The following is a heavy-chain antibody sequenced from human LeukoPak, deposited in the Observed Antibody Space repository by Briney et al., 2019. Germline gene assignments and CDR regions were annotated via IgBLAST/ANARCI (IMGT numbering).Heavy chain of an antibody. J-gene: IGHJ4*02. Sequence: ASVKVSCKASGYTFTSYDINWVRQATGQGLEWMGWMNPNSGNTGYAQKFQGRVTMTRNTSISTAYMELSSLRSEDTAVHYCARRLRYFDWLLDYWGQGTLVTVSS. V-gene: IGHV1-8*01. CDR3: ARRLRYFDWLLDY. CDR2: MNPNSGNT. D-gene: IGHD3-9*01. CDR1: GYTFTSYD.